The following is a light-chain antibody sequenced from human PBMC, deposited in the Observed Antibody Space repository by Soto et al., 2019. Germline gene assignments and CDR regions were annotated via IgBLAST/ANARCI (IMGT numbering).Light chain of an antibody. CDR3: LLSYSGAYV. J-gene: IGLJ1*01. CDR1: TGDVTSGHF. Sequence: QAVVTQEPSLTVSPGGTVTLTCSSSTGDVTSGHFPYWLQQKPGQAPRTLIYDTSRKHSSTPARFSGSLLGGKAALTLSGAQPEDEADYYCLLSYSGAYVFGTGTKLTVL. V-gene: IGLV7-46*01. CDR2: DTS.